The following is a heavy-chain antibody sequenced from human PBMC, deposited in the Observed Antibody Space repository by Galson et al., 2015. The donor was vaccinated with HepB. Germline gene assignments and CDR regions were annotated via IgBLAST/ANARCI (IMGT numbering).Heavy chain of an antibody. CDR3: TTGLTVTTYFFDAFDI. Sequence: SLRLSCAASGFTFSNAWMSWVRQAPGKGLEWVGRIKSKTDGGTTDYAAPVKGRFTISRDDSKNTLYLQMNSLKTEDTAVYYCTTGLTVTTYFFDAFDIWGQGTMVTVSS. CDR2: IKSKTDGGTT. D-gene: IGHD4-17*01. CDR1: GFTFSNAW. J-gene: IGHJ3*02. V-gene: IGHV3-15*01.